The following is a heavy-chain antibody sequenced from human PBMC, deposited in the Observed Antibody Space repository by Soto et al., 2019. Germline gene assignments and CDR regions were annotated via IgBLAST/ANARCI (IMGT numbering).Heavy chain of an antibody. V-gene: IGHV3-48*03. CDR3: ARDKVTNLKGNKNGMEV. CDR2: VTSSGSST. J-gene: IGHJ6*04. D-gene: IGHD4-4*01. Sequence: PVGSLILSCASSVFTFISYEMNWVRQAPVKGLEWVSYVTSSGSSTYYTASVKGRFTISRDNAKNSLYLQMNSLRAEDTAVYYCARDKVTNLKGNKNGMEVWGKGNTVTVSS. CDR1: VFTFISYE.